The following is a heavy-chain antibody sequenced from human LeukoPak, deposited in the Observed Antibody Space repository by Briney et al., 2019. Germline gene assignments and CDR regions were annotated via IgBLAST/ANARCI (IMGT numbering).Heavy chain of an antibody. V-gene: IGHV4-38-2*02. CDR1: GYSISSGYY. Sequence: SETLSLTCTVSGYSISSGYYWGWIRQPPGKGLEWIGSIYHSGSTYYNPSLKSRVTISVDTSKNQFSLKLSSVTAADTAVYYCARVRVAVAGTVDYFDYWGQGTLVTVSS. J-gene: IGHJ4*02. CDR3: ARVRVAVAGTVDYFDY. D-gene: IGHD6-19*01. CDR2: IYHSGST.